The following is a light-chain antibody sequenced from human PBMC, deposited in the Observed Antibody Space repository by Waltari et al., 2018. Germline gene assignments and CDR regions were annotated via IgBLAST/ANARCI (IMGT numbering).Light chain of an antibody. CDR1: SGHPSNI. CDR2: VNSDGSH. V-gene: IGLV4-69*01. Sequence: QPVLTQSPSASASLGASVRLTCTLYSGHPSNIIAWHQQQPEKGPRYLMKVNSDGSHSKGDEIPDRFSGSGSGAERYLTISNVQSEDEADYYCQTGGHGTRVFGGGTKLTVL. J-gene: IGLJ3*02. CDR3: QTGGHGTRV.